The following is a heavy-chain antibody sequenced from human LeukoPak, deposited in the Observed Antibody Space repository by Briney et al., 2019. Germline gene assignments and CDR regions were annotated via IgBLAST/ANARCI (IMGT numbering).Heavy chain of an antibody. V-gene: IGHV4-4*07. J-gene: IGHJ4*02. Sequence: SETLSLTCTVSGGSINSHYWSGIRQPAGKGLEWIGRIYISGSTNYNSSLQSRVTMSVDTSKNQFSLKLSSVTAADTAVYYCARALNPLPGTYYFDYWGQGTLVTVSS. CDR2: IYISGST. CDR3: ARALNPLPGTYYFDY. CDR1: GGSINSHY. D-gene: IGHD2-15*01.